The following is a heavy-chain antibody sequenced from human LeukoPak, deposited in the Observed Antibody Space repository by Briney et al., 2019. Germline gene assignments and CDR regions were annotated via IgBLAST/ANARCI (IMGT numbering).Heavy chain of an antibody. CDR3: ASVHYNPLWFGELPSSYYYYYMDV. D-gene: IGHD3-10*01. CDR2: IIPIFGTA. J-gene: IGHJ6*03. Sequence: SVKVSCKASGGTFSSYAISWVRQAPGQGLEWMGGIIPIFGTANYAQKFQGRVTITADKSTSTAYMELSSLRPEDTAVYYCASVHYNPLWFGELPSSYYYYYMDVWGKGTTVTVSS. CDR1: GGTFSSYA. V-gene: IGHV1-69*06.